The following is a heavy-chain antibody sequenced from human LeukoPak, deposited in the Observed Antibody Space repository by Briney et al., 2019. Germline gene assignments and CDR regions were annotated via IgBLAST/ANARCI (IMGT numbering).Heavy chain of an antibody. Sequence: GGSLRLSCAASGFNVSNNYMTWVRQAPGKGLEWVSLIYSSGSTYYADSVKGRFTISRDNSKNTLYLQVDSLRAEDTAVYYCARRGDGGRSFDYWGQGTLVTVSS. V-gene: IGHV3-53*01. CDR2: IYSSGST. J-gene: IGHJ4*02. CDR3: ARRGDGGRSFDY. CDR1: GFNVSNNY. D-gene: IGHD4-23*01.